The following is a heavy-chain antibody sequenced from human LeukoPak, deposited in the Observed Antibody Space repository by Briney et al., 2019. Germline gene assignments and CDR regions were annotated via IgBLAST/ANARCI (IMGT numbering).Heavy chain of an antibody. D-gene: IGHD2-15*01. CDR2: ISAYNGNT. CDR1: GYTFTSYG. CDR3: ARAFGPVAAGWFDP. V-gene: IGHV1-18*01. J-gene: IGHJ5*02. Sequence: WASVKVSCKASGYTFTSYGISWVRQAPGQGLEWMGWISAYNGNTNYAQKLQGRVTMTTDTSTSTAYMELRSLRSDDTAVYYCARAFGPVAAGWFDPWGQGTLVTVSS.